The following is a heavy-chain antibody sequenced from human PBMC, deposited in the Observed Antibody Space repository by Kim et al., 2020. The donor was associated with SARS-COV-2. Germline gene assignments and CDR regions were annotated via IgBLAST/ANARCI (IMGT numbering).Heavy chain of an antibody. D-gene: IGHD3-22*01. Sequence: SETLSLTCTVSGGSISSGGYYWSWIRQHTGKGLEWIGYIYYSGSTYYNPSLKIRVTISVDTSKNQFSLKLSSVTAADTAVYYCASAPGLGTMIVVVTHFDDWGQGTLVTVSS. CDR1: GGSISSGGYY. CDR3: ASAPGLGTMIVVVTHFDD. CDR2: IYYSGST. J-gene: IGHJ4*02. V-gene: IGHV4-31*03.